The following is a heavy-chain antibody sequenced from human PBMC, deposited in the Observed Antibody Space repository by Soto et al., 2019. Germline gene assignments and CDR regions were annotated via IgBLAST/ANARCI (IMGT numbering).Heavy chain of an antibody. V-gene: IGHV1-69*12. Sequence: QVQLVQSGAEVKKPGSSVKVSCKASGGTFSSYAISWVRQAPGQGLEWMGGIIPIFGTADYAQRFQGRVTITADESTSTAYMELSSLRTEDTAVSYCASPGETAYCDGMDVWGQGTTVTVSS. CDR2: IIPIFGTA. CDR3: ASPGETAYCDGMDV. J-gene: IGHJ6*02. CDR1: GGTFSSYA.